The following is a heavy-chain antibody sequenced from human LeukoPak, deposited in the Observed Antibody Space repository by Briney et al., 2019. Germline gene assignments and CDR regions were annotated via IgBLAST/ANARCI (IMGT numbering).Heavy chain of an antibody. CDR2: INPSGGST. CDR1: GGTFSSYA. V-gene: IGHV1-46*01. J-gene: IGHJ4*02. D-gene: IGHD6-13*01. Sequence: GASVKVSCKASGGTFSSYAISWVRQAPGQGLEWMGIINPSGGSTSYAQKFQGRVTMTRDTSTSTVYMELSSLRSEDTAVYYCARDQVGSSWFFDYWGQGTLVTVSS. CDR3: ARDQVGSSWFFDY.